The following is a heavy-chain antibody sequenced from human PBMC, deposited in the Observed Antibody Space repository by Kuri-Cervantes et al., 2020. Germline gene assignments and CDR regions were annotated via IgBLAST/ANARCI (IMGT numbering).Heavy chain of an antibody. CDR2: MNPNSGNT. J-gene: IGHJ4*02. CDR3: AREGEMARDYFDY. CDR1: GGTFSSYT. D-gene: IGHD5-24*01. Sequence: ASVKVSCKASGGTFSSYTISWVRQATGQGLEWMGWMNPNSGNTGYAQKFQGRVTMTRNTSISTAYMELSSLRSEDTAVYYCAREGEMARDYFDYWGQGTLVTVSS. V-gene: IGHV1-8*02.